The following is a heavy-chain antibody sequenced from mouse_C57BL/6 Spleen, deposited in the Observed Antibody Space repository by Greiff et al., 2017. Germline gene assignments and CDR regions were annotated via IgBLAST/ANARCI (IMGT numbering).Heavy chain of an antibody. Sequence: EVQGVESGGGLVQPGGSLSLSCAASGFTFTAYYMSWVRQPPGTALEWLGFIRNKANGYPTEYSASLKGRFTISRDNSQSILYLQMNALRAEDSATHYCARYGWTQYYCDYWGQGTTLTVSS. CDR2: IRNKANGYPT. CDR3: ARYGWTQYYCDY. D-gene: IGHD3-3*01. CDR1: GFTFTAYY. V-gene: IGHV7-3*01. J-gene: IGHJ2*01.